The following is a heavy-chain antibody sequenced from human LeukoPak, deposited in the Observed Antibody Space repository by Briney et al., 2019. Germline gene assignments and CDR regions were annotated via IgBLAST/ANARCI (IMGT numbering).Heavy chain of an antibody. V-gene: IGHV3-11*01. Sequence: GGSLRLSCAASGFTFDDYGMSWIRQAPGKGLEWVSYISSSGSTIYYADSVKGRFTISRDNAKNSLYLQMNSLRAEDTAVYYCARGRCSGGSCYGYYYFDYWGQGTLVTVSS. CDR1: GFTFDDYG. D-gene: IGHD2-15*01. J-gene: IGHJ4*02. CDR2: ISSSGSTI. CDR3: ARGRCSGGSCYGYYYFDY.